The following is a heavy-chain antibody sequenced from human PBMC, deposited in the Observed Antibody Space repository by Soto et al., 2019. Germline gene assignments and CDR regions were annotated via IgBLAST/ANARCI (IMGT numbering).Heavy chain of an antibody. J-gene: IGHJ1*01. V-gene: IGHV3-9*01. CDR2: NRWNVDAV. Sequence: PGGSLRLSCSASGFSFEDFAMHWVGRVPGKGLEWVAGNRWNVDAVGYAASVKGRCTSSRDNAKKLLFLQMNSLRGDDTALYYCVKDGEAASPGWSESWGKQTQLIASS. CDR3: VKDGEAASPGWSES. D-gene: IGHD6-6*01. CDR1: GFSFEDFA.